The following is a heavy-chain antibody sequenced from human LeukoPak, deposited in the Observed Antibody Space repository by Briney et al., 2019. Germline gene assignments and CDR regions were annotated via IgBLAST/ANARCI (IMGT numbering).Heavy chain of an antibody. CDR2: ISTSGGSS. J-gene: IGHJ4*02. CDR3: AKDLGAGSGPYPFDY. D-gene: IGHD1-26*01. Sequence: GESLRLSCAASGFTFSSYAMSWVRQAPGKGLEWVSAISTSGGSSYYADSVKGRFTISRDNSKNTLYLQMNSLRAEDTAVYYCAKDLGAGSGPYPFDYWDQGTLVTVSS. CDR1: GFTFSSYA. V-gene: IGHV3-23*01.